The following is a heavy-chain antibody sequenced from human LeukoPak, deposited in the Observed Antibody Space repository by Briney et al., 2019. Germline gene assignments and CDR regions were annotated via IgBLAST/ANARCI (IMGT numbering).Heavy chain of an antibody. V-gene: IGHV1-18*01. CDR1: GYTFTNHG. CDR3: ARAGGWAREDYKADAFDI. D-gene: IGHD6-19*01. J-gene: IGHJ3*02. Sequence: ASVKVSFKASGYTFTNHGISWVRQAPGQGLEWMGWISPYNGNTNYAQRLQGRVTMTPDTSTSTVYMDLRSLRSDDTAVYYCARAGGWAREDYKADAFDIWGQGTMVTVSS. CDR2: ISPYNGNT.